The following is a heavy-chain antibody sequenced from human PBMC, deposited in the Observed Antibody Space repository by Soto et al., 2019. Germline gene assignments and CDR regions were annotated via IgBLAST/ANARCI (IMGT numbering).Heavy chain of an antibody. CDR2: INAGNGNT. J-gene: IGHJ4*02. CDR3: ARLRYCSSTSCYRDTTDY. CDR1: GYTFTSYA. Sequence: QVQLVQSGAEVKKPGASVKVSCKASGYTFTSYAMHWVRQAPGQRLEWMGWINAGNGNTKYSQKFQGRVTITRHTSASTAYMELSSLRYEDTAVYYCARLRYCSSTSCYRDTTDYWGQGTLVTVAS. V-gene: IGHV1-3*01. D-gene: IGHD2-2*01.